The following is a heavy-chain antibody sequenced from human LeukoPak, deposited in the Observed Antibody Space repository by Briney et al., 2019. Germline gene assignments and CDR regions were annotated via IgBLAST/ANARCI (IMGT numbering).Heavy chain of an antibody. J-gene: IGHJ4*02. V-gene: IGHV3-30*02. CDR3: AKDITSFGVAPYYFDY. CDR1: GFTFSSCG. D-gene: IGHD3-3*01. CDR2: TRYDGSNK. Sequence: GGSLRLSCSASGFTFSSCGMHWVRQAPGKGLEWVAFTRYDGSNKYYADSVKGRFTISRDNSKNTLYLQMNSLRAEDTAVYYCAKDITSFGVAPYYFDYWGQGTLVTVSS.